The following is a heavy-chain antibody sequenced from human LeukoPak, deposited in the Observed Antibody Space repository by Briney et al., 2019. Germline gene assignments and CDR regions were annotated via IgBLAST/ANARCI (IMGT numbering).Heavy chain of an antibody. CDR3: ARDIVIAARRRYFDL. J-gene: IGHJ2*01. V-gene: IGHV4-59*12. CDR2: IYYSGST. CDR1: GGSISNYY. D-gene: IGHD6-6*01. Sequence: PSETLSLTRTVSGGSISNYYWTWIRQPPGKGLEWIGSIYYSGSTYYNPSLKSRVTISVDTSKNQFSLKLSSVTAADTAVYYCARDIVIAARRRYFDLWGRGTLVTVSS.